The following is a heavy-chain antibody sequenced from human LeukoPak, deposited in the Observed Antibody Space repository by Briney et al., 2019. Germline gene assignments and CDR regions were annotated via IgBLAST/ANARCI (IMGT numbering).Heavy chain of an antibody. CDR1: GCIFTSYW. Sequence: GESLQISCKGSGCIFTSYWIGWGRQMPGKGLEWMGIIYPGDSDIRYSPSFQGQVTISADKSISIAYLQWSSLKASDTAMYYCAGQTGVFRDAFDIWGQGTMVTVSS. CDR3: AGQTGVFRDAFDI. V-gene: IGHV5-51*01. J-gene: IGHJ3*02. CDR2: IYPGDSDI. D-gene: IGHD3-3*01.